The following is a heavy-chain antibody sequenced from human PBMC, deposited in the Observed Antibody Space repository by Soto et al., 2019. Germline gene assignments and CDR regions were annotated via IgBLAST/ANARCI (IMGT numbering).Heavy chain of an antibody. CDR2: IYPDDSDT. J-gene: IGHJ6*02. D-gene: IGHD3-10*01. CDR3: ARHATMVRGPIRVFDYYYYMDV. CDR1: GYSFTSNW. V-gene: IGHV5-51*01. Sequence: PGESLKISCKGSGYSFTSNWIGWVRQTPGKGLEWMGIIYPDDSDTRYSPSFQGQVTISADKSISTAYLQWSSLKASDTAMYYCARHATMVRGPIRVFDYYYYMDVWGQGTTVTVSS.